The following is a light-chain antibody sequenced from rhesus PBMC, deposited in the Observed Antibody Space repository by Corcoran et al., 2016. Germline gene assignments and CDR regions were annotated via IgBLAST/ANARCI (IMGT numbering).Light chain of an antibody. CDR1: QTISSY. V-gene: IGKV1-44*02. J-gene: IGKJ4*01. CDR2: DAS. CDR3: QQHNRPPLT. Sequence: DIQMTQSPSSLSASVGDRVTITCRASQTISSYLAWYQQKPGKVPKLLIYDASSLESGVPSRFSGSGSGTELTLTISSLQPEDFATYYCQQHNRPPLTFGGGTKVEI.